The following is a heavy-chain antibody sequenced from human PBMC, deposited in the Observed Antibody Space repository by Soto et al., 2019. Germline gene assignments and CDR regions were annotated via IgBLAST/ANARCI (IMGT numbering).Heavy chain of an antibody. CDR1: GYSFTSYW. V-gene: IGHV5-51*01. J-gene: IGHJ4*02. CDR2: IYPGDSDT. D-gene: IGHD2-2*01. Sequence: EVQLVQSGAEVKKPGESLKISCKGSGYSFTSYWIGWVRQMPGKGLEWMGIIYPGDSDTRYSPSFQGQVTISADKSISTAYLQWSSLKASDTAMYYCARHTGGAVPPVVVPAAIDYWGQGTLVTVSS. CDR3: ARHTGGAVPPVVVPAAIDY.